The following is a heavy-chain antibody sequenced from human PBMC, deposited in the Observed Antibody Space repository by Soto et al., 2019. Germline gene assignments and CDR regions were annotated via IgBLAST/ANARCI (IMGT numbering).Heavy chain of an antibody. J-gene: IGHJ5*02. CDR1: GGPLGSYA. CDR3: ARDWRSSSFTRWFDP. Sequence: QVQLVQSGAEVKKPGSSVKVSCKASGGPLGSYAISWVRQAPGQGLEGWGGFIPIFGTANSAQKFQGRVTITADKSTSTAYMELSSLRSEDTAVYYCARDWRSSSFTRWFDPWGQGTLVTVSS. V-gene: IGHV1-69*06. CDR2: FIPIFGTA. D-gene: IGHD6-13*01.